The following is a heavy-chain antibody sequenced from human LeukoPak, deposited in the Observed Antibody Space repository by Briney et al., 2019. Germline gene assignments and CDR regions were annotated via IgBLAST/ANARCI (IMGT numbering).Heavy chain of an antibody. CDR2: FSGSGGGT. CDR1: GFTFSSYA. Sequence: GGSLRLSCVGSGFTFSSYAMSWVHQAPGNGLEWVSAFSGSGGGTYYADSVRGRFTMSRDNSKNTLYLQMISLRAEDTAVYYCARSGLNRFDFWGQGTLVTVSS. V-gene: IGHV3-23*01. J-gene: IGHJ4*02. D-gene: IGHD2-15*01. CDR3: ARSGLNRFDF.